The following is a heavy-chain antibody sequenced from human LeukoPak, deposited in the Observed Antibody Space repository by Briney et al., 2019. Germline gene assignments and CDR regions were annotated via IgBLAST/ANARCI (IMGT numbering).Heavy chain of an antibody. CDR3: ARHVSPRYSYGQGGWFDP. V-gene: IGHV5-51*01. Sequence: GESLKISCKGSGYSFTSYWIGWVRQMPGKGLEWMGIIYPGDSDTRYSPSFQGQVTISADKSISTAYLQWSSLKASDTAMYYCARHVSPRYSYGQGGWFDPWGQGTLVTVSS. J-gene: IGHJ5*02. D-gene: IGHD5-18*01. CDR1: GYSFTSYW. CDR2: IYPGDSDT.